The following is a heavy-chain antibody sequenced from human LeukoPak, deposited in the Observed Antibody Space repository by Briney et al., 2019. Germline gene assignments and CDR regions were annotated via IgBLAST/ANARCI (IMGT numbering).Heavy chain of an antibody. J-gene: IGHJ4*02. CDR1: GGSFRCYY. CDR2: INHSGST. Sequence: SETLSLTCAAHGGSFRCYYWSWIRQPPGNGLEGIGEINHSGSTNYNPSLKSRVTISVDTSKNQFSLKLSSVTAADTAVYYCARGVGPYSGSYLYWGQGTLVTVSS. D-gene: IGHD1-26*01. CDR3: ARGVGPYSGSYLY. V-gene: IGHV4-34*01.